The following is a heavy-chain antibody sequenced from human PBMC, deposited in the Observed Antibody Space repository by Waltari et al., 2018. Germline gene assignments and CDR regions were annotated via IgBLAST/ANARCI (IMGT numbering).Heavy chain of an antibody. J-gene: IGHJ3*02. V-gene: IGHV4-59*01. CDR3: AAGYSSSSVTFDI. D-gene: IGHD6-19*01. Sequence: QVQLQESGPGLVKPSETLSLTCSVSGDSISSYHWSWIRQPPGKGLEWIGYIYYSGSTNYNPSVKSRVTISVDTSKNQFSLKLTSVTAADTAMYFCAAGYSSSSVTFDIWGHGTMVTVSS. CDR2: IYYSGST. CDR1: GDSISSYH.